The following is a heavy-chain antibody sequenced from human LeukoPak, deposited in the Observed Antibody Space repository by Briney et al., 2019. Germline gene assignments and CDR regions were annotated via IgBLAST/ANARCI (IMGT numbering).Heavy chain of an antibody. Sequence: SVKVSCKASGGTFSSYAISWVRQAPGQGLEWMGGIIPIFGTANYAQKFQGRVTITADESTSTAYMELSSLRSEDTAVYYCAESGYSYGNYFDYWGQGALVTVSS. CDR2: IIPIFGTA. D-gene: IGHD5-18*01. J-gene: IGHJ4*02. CDR1: GGTFSSYA. CDR3: AESGYSYGNYFDY. V-gene: IGHV1-69*13.